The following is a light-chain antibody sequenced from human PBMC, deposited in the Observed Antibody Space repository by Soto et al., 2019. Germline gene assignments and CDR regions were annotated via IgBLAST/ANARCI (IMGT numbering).Light chain of an antibody. V-gene: IGKV1-8*01. CDR1: QGISSY. J-gene: IGKJ1*01. CDR3: QQFYIYPWT. Sequence: AIRMTQSPSSLSASTGDRVTITCRASQGISSYLAWYQQKPKKAPKLQNYAASTLQSGVPSLFSGSGSGTDFTFTISCLQSEDFASYYCQQFYIYPWTFGQGTKVDIK. CDR2: AAS.